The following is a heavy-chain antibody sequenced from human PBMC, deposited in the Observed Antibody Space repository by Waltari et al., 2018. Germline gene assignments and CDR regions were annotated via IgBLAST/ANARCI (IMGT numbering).Heavy chain of an antibody. CDR1: GYSINSGYY. D-gene: IGHD7-27*01. CDR2: IYRSDTY. J-gene: IGHJ3*02. V-gene: IGHV4-38-2*02. CDR3: ARALNWGSTGAINK. Sequence: QVQLQESGPGLVKPSETLSLTCTVSGYSINSGYYWGWIRQSPGKGLEWIGSIYRSDTYHYNPSLKSRVTISGETSKNQVSLRLNSVTAADTAMYYCARALNWGSTGAINKWGRGTMVTVSS.